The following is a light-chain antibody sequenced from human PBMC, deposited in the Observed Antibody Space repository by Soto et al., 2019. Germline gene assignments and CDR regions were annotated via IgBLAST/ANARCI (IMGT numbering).Light chain of an antibody. Sequence: EIVMTQSPATLSVSPGERATLSCRASQSVSSNLAWYQQKPGQAPRLLIFGASTRATGIPARFSGSGSGTEFTLTISSLQSEDFAVYYCQQYYTWPPITFGPGTRLDIK. CDR3: QQYYTWPPIT. CDR2: GAS. V-gene: IGKV3-15*01. J-gene: IGKJ5*01. CDR1: QSVSSN.